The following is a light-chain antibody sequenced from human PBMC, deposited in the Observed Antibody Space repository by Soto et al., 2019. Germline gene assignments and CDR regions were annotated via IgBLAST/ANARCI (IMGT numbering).Light chain of an antibody. CDR3: QQYGGSPGT. V-gene: IGKV3-20*01. CDR1: QSLSSSY. J-gene: IGKJ1*01. Sequence: EIVLTQSPGTLSLSPGERATLSCRAIQSLSSSYLAWYQQKPGQAPRLLIFGASSRATGIPDRFGGSGSGTDFTLTISRLEPEDFAVYYCQQYGGSPGTFGQGTKVDIK. CDR2: GAS.